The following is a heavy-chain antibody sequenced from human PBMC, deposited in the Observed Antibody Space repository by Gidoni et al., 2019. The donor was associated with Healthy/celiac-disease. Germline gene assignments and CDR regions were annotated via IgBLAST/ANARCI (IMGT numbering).Heavy chain of an antibody. D-gene: IGHD3-22*01. J-gene: IGHJ4*02. V-gene: IGHV3-23*04. CDR2: ISGSGGST. CDR3: AKDPYYYDSSGIGGGYFDY. Sequence: EVQLVESGGGLVQPGGSLRLSCAASGFPFSSYAMRWVRQAPGKGLEWVSAISGSGGSTYYADSVKGRFTISRDNSKNTLYLQMNSLRAEDTAVYYCAKDPYYYDSSGIGGGYFDYWGQGTLVTVSS. CDR1: GFPFSSYA.